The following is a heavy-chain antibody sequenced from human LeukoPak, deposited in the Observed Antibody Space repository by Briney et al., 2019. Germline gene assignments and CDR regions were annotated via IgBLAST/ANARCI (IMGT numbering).Heavy chain of an antibody. D-gene: IGHD6-19*01. Sequence: SVKVSCKASGGTFSSYAISWVRQAPGQGLEWMGRIIPILGIANYAQKFQGRVTITADKSTSTAYMELSSLRSEDTAVYYCAGGAVAVRVQAFDIWGQGTMVTVSS. V-gene: IGHV1-69*04. CDR1: GGTFSSYA. CDR2: IIPILGIA. CDR3: AGGAVAVRVQAFDI. J-gene: IGHJ3*02.